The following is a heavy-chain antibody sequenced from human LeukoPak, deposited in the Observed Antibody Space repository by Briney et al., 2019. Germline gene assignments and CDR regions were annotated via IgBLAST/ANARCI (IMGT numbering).Heavy chain of an antibody. D-gene: IGHD3-16*01. CDR1: GGSISSSSYY. Sequence: SETLSLICTVSGGSISSSSYYWGWIRQPPGKGLEWIGSIYYSGSTYYNPSLKSRVTISVDTSKNQFSLKLSSVTAADTAVYYCARAGGYYYYYMDVWGKGTTVTVSS. J-gene: IGHJ6*03. CDR2: IYYSGST. CDR3: ARAGGYYYYYMDV. V-gene: IGHV4-39*01.